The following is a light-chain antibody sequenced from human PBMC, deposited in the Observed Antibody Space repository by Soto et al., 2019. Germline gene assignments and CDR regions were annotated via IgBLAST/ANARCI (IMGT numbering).Light chain of an antibody. CDR3: QQYNNRPET. CDR1: QSVSSN. CDR2: GAS. J-gene: IGKJ1*01. V-gene: IGKV3-15*01. Sequence: EIVMTQSPATLSVSPGERATFSCRASQSVSSNLAWYQQKPGQAPRLLIYGASTRATGIPGRFSGSGSGTEFTLSISSLQSEDFAVYYCQQYNNRPETFGQGTKVDIK.